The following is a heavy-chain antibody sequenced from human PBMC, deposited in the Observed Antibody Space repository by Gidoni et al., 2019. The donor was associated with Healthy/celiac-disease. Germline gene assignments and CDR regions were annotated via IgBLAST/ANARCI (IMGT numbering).Heavy chain of an antibody. CDR1: GGSISSSSYY. CDR2: IYYSGST. J-gene: IGHJ5*02. Sequence: QLQLQESGPGLVKPSETLSLTCTVSGGSISSSSYYWGWIRQPPGKGLEWIGSIYYSGSTYYNPSLKSRVTISVDTSKNQFSLKLSSVTAADTAVYYCARHLWVVVPAAPGDWFDPWGQGTLVTVSS. D-gene: IGHD2-2*01. V-gene: IGHV4-39*01. CDR3: ARHLWVVVPAAPGDWFDP.